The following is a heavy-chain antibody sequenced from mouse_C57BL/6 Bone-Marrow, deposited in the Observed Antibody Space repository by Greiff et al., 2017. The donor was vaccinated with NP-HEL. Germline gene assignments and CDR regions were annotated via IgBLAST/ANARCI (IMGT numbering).Heavy chain of an antibody. CDR3: ARQKSYFVGCWAWFAY. CDR2: ISNGGGST. V-gene: IGHV5-12*01. J-gene: IGHJ3*01. D-gene: IGHD1-1*01. Sequence: EVHLVESGGGLVQPGGSLKLSCAASGFTFSDYYMYWVRQTPEKRLEWVAYISNGGGSTYYPYTVKGRFTISSDNAKNTRYLQMSRLKSEDKAMYYCARQKSYFVGCWAWFAYWGQGTLVTVSA. CDR1: GFTFSDYY.